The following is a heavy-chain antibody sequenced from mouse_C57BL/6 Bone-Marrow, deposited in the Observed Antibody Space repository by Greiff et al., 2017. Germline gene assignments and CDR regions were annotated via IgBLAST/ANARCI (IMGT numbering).Heavy chain of an antibody. CDR3: ARLFYYEYYFDY. J-gene: IGHJ2*01. CDR1: GYTFTEYT. V-gene: IGHV1-62-2*01. D-gene: IGHD2-4*01. CDR2: FYPGSGSI. Sequence: QVQLQQSGAELVKPGASVKLSCKASGYTFTEYTIHWVKQRSGQGLEWIGWFYPGSGSIKYNEKFKDKATLTADKSSSTVYMGLSRVTSEDSAVYFCARLFYYEYYFDYWGQGTTLTVSS.